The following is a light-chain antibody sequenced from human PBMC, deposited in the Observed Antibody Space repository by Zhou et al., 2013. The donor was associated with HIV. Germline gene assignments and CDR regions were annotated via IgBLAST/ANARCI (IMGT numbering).Light chain of an antibody. Sequence: DIQMTQSPSSLSASVGDRVTITCRASQSISSYLNWYQHKPGKAPKLLIYAASSLQSGVPSRFSGSGSGTDFTLTISSLQPEDFATYYCQQYKTYPITFGQGTRLEI. J-gene: IGKJ5*01. CDR2: AAS. CDR1: QSISSY. CDR3: QQYKTYPIT. V-gene: IGKV1-39*01.